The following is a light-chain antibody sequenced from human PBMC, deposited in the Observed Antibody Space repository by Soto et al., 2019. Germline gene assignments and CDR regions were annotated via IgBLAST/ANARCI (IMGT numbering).Light chain of an antibody. Sequence: DITMTHAPCTLPASVGDRFTITCRASQSISSWLAWYQQKPGKAPKLLIYDASSLESGVPSRFSGSGFGTDFTLTISSLQPEDFATYYCQQANSFPITFGQGTRLEI. J-gene: IGKJ5*01. CDR3: QQANSFPIT. CDR1: QSISSW. V-gene: IGKV1-5*01. CDR2: DAS.